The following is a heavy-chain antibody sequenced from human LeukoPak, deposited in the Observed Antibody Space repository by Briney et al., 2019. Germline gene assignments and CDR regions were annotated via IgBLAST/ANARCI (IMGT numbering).Heavy chain of an antibody. J-gene: IGHJ6*03. CDR1: GGSISSYY. V-gene: IGHV4-4*07. D-gene: IGHD1-26*01. CDR2: IYTSGST. Sequence: PSETLSLTCTVSGGSISSYYWSWIRQPAGKGLEWIGRIYTSGSTNYNPSLKSRVTMSVDTSKNQFSLKLSSVTAADTAVYYCAGDWWELRPGGVDFYYYMDVWGKGTTVTVSS. CDR3: AGDWWELRPGGVDFYYYMDV.